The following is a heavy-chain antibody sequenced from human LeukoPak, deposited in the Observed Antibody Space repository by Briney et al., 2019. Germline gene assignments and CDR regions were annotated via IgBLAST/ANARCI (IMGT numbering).Heavy chain of an antibody. J-gene: IGHJ4*02. D-gene: IGHD2-2*01. CDR2: INSDGSTT. CDR3: TKDDDSTSYYFDY. V-gene: IGHV3-74*01. CDR1: GFTFSSYW. Sequence: GGSLRLSCAASGFTFSSYWMYWARQAPGKGLVWVSRINSDGSTTSYADSVKGRFTISRDNAKNTLYLQMNSLRAEDTAVYYCTKDDDSTSYYFDYWGQGTLVTVSS.